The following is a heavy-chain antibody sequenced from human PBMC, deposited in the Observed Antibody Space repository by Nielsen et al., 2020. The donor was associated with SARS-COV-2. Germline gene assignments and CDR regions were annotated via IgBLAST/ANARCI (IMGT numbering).Heavy chain of an antibody. Sequence: GGSLRLSCAASGFTFSSYAMSWVRQAPGKGLEWVSAISGSGGSTYYADSVKGRFTISRDNSKNTLYLQMNSLRAEDTAVYYCAKVTRRGYCTNGVCYSDYWGQGTLVTVSS. D-gene: IGHD2-8*01. V-gene: IGHV3-23*01. CDR3: AKVTRRGYCTNGVCYSDY. CDR1: GFTFSSYA. CDR2: ISGSGGST. J-gene: IGHJ4*02.